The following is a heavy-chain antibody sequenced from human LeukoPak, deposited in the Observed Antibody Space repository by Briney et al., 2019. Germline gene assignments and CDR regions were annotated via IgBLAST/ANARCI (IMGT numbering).Heavy chain of an antibody. CDR1: GFNFRIYG. V-gene: IGHV3-33*01. CDR2: AYDDGSNQ. J-gene: IGHJ4*02. D-gene: IGHD3-22*01. Sequence: GGALRLSCAAAGFNFRIYGMHWVRQAPGQGLGWVAVAYDDGSNQYYADSVKGRFTISKDISKNTLYVQMNSLRAEDTAVYYCATGSGYYYDHWGQGTLVTVSS. CDR3: ATGSGYYYDH.